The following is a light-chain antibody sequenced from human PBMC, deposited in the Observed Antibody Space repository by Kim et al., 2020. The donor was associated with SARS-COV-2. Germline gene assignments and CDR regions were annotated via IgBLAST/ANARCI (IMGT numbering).Light chain of an antibody. V-gene: IGLV2-14*03. CDR2: DVS. J-gene: IGLJ1*01. CDR1: SSDVGGYNY. CDR3: SSYTSSSTFYV. Sequence: SITISCTETSSDVGGYNYVSWYQQHPGKAPKLMIYDVSNRPSGVSNRFSGSKSGNTASLTISGLQAEDEADYYCSSYTSSSTFYVFGTGTKVTVL.